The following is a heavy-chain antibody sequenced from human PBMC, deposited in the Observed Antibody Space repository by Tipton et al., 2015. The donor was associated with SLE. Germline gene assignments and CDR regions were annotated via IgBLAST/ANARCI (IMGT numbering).Heavy chain of an antibody. CDR3: ASTGGYSYGPFDY. CDR1: GGSFSGYY. J-gene: IGHJ4*02. Sequence: LRLSCAVYGGSFSGYYWSWIRQPPGKGLEWIGEINHSGSTNYNPSLKSRVTISVDTSKNQFSLKLSSVTAADTAVYYCASTGGYSYGPFDYWGQGTLVTVSS. CDR2: INHSGST. V-gene: IGHV4-34*01. D-gene: IGHD5-18*01.